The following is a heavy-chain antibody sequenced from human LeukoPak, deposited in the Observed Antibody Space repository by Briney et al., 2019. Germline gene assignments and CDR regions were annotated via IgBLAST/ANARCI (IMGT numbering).Heavy chain of an antibody. CDR1: GGSINSGSYY. CDR2: IYTSGST. D-gene: IGHD3-22*01. Sequence: SETLSLTCTVSGGSINSGSYYWSWIRQPAGTGLEWIGRIYTSGSTNYNPSLKSRVTISVDTSKNQFSLKLSSVTAADTAVYYCAREKIADSSKDYWGQGTLVTVSS. V-gene: IGHV4-61*02. CDR3: AREKIADSSKDY. J-gene: IGHJ4*02.